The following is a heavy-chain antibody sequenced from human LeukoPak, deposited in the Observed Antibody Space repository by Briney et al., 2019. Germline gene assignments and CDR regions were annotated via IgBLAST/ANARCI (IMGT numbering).Heavy chain of an antibody. V-gene: IGHV4-61*02. CDR1: GGSISSGNYY. CDR2: IYSSGRT. D-gene: IGHD3-10*01. Sequence: SETLSLTCTVSGGSISSGNYYWSWIRQPAGKGLEWIGRIYSSGRTYYNPSLKSRVTVSIDTSKNQFSLKLSSVTAADTAVYYCARESGDYWGQGTLVTVS. CDR3: ARESGDY. J-gene: IGHJ4*02.